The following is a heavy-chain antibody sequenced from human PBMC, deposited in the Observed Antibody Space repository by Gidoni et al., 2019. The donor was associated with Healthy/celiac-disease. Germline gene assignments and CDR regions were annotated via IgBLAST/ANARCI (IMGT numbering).Heavy chain of an antibody. V-gene: IGHV1-24*01. CDR1: GYPLTALS. CDR3: ATETTGFDY. CDR2: FVPEDGET. J-gene: IGHJ4*02. Sequence: QVPLVQSGAEVKKPGASVKVSYKFSGYPLTALSMHWVRQAPVKGTECEGGFVPEDGETIYAQKFQCRVTMTEDTSTDTADMELSSLRSEDTVVYYCATETTGFDYWGQGTLVTVSS. D-gene: IGHD4-17*01.